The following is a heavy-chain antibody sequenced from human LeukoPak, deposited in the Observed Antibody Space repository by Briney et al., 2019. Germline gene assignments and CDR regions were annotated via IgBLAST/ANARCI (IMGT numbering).Heavy chain of an antibody. V-gene: IGHV1-2*02. CDR3: ARDPSPPVWFGESSYYMDV. J-gene: IGHJ6*03. D-gene: IGHD3-10*01. CDR2: INPNSGGT. CDR1: GYTFTGYY. Sequence: GASVKVSCKASGYTFTGYYMHWVRQAPGQGLEWMGWINPNSGGTNYAQKFQGRVTMTRDTSISTAYMELSRLRSDDTAVYYCARDPSPPVWFGESSYYMDVWGKGTTVTVSS.